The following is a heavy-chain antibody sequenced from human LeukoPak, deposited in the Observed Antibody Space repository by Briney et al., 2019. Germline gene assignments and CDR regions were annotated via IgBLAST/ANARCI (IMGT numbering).Heavy chain of an antibody. V-gene: IGHV3-33*08. CDR2: IWYDGSNK. CDR1: GFTFSSYA. CDR3: ASYYGSGSY. Sequence: PGGSLRLSCAASGFTFSSYAMSWVRQAPGKGLEWVAVIWYDGSNKYYADSVKGRFTISRDNSKNTLYLQMNSLRAEDTAVYYCASYYGSGSYWGQGTLVTVSS. J-gene: IGHJ4*02. D-gene: IGHD3-10*01.